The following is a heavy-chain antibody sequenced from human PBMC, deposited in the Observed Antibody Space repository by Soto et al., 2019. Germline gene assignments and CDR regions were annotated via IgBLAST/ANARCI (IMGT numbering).Heavy chain of an antibody. J-gene: IGHJ4*02. CDR3: ARIIIAAAATGDY. Sequence: SETLSLTCAVYGGSFSGYYWSWIRQPPGKGLEWIGEINHSGSTNYNPSLKSRVTISVDTSKNQFSLKLSSVTAADTAVYYCARIIIAAAATGDYWGQGTLVTVPQ. CDR1: GGSFSGYY. D-gene: IGHD6-13*01. V-gene: IGHV4-34*01. CDR2: INHSGST.